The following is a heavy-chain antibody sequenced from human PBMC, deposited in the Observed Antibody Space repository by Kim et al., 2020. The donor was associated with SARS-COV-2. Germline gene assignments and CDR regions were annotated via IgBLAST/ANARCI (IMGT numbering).Heavy chain of an antibody. Sequence: QGRVTMTRDTSTSTVYMELSSLRSEDTAVYYCARGPYYYGSGSYGTPFDYWGQGTLVTVSS. D-gene: IGHD3-10*01. J-gene: IGHJ4*02. CDR3: ARGPYYYGSGSYGTPFDY. V-gene: IGHV1-46*01.